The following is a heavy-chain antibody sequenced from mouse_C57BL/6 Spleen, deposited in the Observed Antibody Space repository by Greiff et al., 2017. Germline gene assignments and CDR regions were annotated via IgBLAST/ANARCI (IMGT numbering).Heavy chain of an antibody. CDR1: GFTFSDYY. J-gene: IGHJ4*01. D-gene: IGHD1-1*01. Sequence: EVMLVESGGGLVQPGGSLKLSCAASGFTFSDYYMYWVRQTPEKRLEWVAYISNGGGSTYYPDTVKGRFTISRDNAKNTLYLQMSRLKSEDTAMYYCARRIFTTVVDAMDYWGQGTSVTVSS. CDR2: ISNGGGST. V-gene: IGHV5-12*01. CDR3: ARRIFTTVVDAMDY.